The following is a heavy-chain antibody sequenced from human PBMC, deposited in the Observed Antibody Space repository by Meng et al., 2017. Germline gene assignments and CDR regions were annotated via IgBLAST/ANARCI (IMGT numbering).Heavy chain of an antibody. D-gene: IGHD6-19*01. V-gene: IGHV4-4*02. Sequence: EVLGLVWVPPAGYLAHTCAVSVCSSRSSNWWSVVRQPPGKGLEWIGEIYHSGSTNYNPSLKSRVTISVDKSKNQFSLKLSSVTAADTAVYYCARDRGAVAGTNFDYWGQGTLVTVSS. CDR2: IYHSGST. CDR3: ARDRGAVAGTNFDY. J-gene: IGHJ4*02. CDR1: VCSSRSSNW.